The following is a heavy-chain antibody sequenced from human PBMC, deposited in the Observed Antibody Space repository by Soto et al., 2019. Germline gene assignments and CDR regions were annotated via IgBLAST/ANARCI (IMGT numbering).Heavy chain of an antibody. V-gene: IGHV3-21*01. CDR3: ARLGYCSSTSCYRYYYGMDV. CDR1: GFTFSSYS. Sequence: EVQLVESGGGLVQPGGSLRLSCAASGFTFSSYSMNWVRQAPGKGLEWVSSISSSSSYIYYADSVKGRFTISRDNAKNSLYLQMNSLRAEDTAVYYCARLGYCSSTSCYRYYYGMDVWGQGTTVTVSS. D-gene: IGHD2-2*02. J-gene: IGHJ6*02. CDR2: ISSSSSYI.